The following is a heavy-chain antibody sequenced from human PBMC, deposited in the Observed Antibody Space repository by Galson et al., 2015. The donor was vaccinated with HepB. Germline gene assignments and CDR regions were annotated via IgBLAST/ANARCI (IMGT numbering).Heavy chain of an antibody. CDR2: ISGSGGST. CDR3: AKDSSRGITMIVGGVSSGYFDL. J-gene: IGHJ2*01. Sequence: SLRLSCAASGFTFSSYAMSWVRQAPGKGLEWVSAISGSGGSTYYADSVKGRFTISRDNSKNTLYLQMNSLRAEDTAVYYCAKDSSRGITMIVGGVSSGYFDLWGRGTLVTVSS. D-gene: IGHD3-22*01. V-gene: IGHV3-23*01. CDR1: GFTFSSYA.